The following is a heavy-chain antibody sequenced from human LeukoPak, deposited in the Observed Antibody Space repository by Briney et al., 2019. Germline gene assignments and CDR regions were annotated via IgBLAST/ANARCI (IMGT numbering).Heavy chain of an antibody. V-gene: IGHV4-59*08. D-gene: IGHD2-8*01. CDR3: ARAQNGFRNNWFDP. CDR2: VYYSGST. Sequence: PSETLSLTCTVSGGSISSYYWSWIRQPPGKGLEWIGYVYYSGSTNYNPSLKSRVTLLVDTSKNQFSLSLSSVTAADTAVYYCARAQNGFRNNWFDPWGQGTLVTVSS. CDR1: GGSISSYY. J-gene: IGHJ5*02.